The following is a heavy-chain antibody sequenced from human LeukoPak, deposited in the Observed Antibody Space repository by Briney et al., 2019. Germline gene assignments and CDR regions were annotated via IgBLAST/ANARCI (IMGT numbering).Heavy chain of an antibody. CDR2: IWYDGIRR. D-gene: IGHD3-22*01. Sequence: GGSLRLSCAASGFTFSYYGIHWVRQAPGKGLEWVAVIWYDGIRRYYADSVRGRFTVSRDNSKNTVYLQMNSLRSEDTAVYYCARALTYYYDSSGYQTPPIDYWGQGTLVTVSS. CDR1: GFTFSYYG. CDR3: ARALTYYYDSSGYQTPPIDY. V-gene: IGHV3-33*01. J-gene: IGHJ4*02.